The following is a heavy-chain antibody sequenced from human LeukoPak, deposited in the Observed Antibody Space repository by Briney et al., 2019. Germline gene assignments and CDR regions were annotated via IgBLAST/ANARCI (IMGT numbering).Heavy chain of an antibody. CDR3: AKDIGATIENGMDV. J-gene: IGHJ6*02. V-gene: IGHV3-43*01. CDR2: ISWDGGST. D-gene: IGHD5-12*01. CDR1: GFTFDDYT. Sequence: GGSLRLSCAASGFTFDDYTMHWVRQAPGKGLEWVSLISWDGGSTYYADSVKGRFTISRDNSKNSLYLQMNSLRTEDTALYYCAKDIGATIENGMDVWGQGTTVTVSS.